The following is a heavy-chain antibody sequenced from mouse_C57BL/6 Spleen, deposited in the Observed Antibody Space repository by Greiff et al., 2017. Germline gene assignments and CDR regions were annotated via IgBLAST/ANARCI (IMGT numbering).Heavy chain of an antibody. J-gene: IGHJ1*03. CDR1: GYTFTDYN. V-gene: IGHV1-22*01. CDR2: INPNNGGT. Sequence: EVQLQQSGPELVKPGASVKMSCKASGYTFTDYNMHWVKQSHGKSLEWIGYINPNNGGTSYNQKFKGKATLTVNKSSSTAYMELRSLTSEDSAVYYCARNTYYDYGYWYFDVWGTGTTVTVSS. D-gene: IGHD2-4*01. CDR3: ARNTYYDYGYWYFDV.